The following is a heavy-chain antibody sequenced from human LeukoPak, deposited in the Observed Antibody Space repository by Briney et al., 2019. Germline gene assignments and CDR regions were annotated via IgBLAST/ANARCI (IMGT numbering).Heavy chain of an antibody. J-gene: IGHJ6*02. D-gene: IGHD3-3*01. CDR2: ISAYNGNT. CDR3: AREIGFWSGYYHVSPRYGMDA. V-gene: IGHV1-18*01. Sequence: ASVKISCKASGYTFTSYGISWVRQAPGQGLEWMGWISAYNGNTNYAQKLQGRVTMTTDTSTSTAYMELRSLRSDDTAVYYCAREIGFWSGYYHVSPRYGMDAWGQGTTVTVSS. CDR1: GYTFTSYG.